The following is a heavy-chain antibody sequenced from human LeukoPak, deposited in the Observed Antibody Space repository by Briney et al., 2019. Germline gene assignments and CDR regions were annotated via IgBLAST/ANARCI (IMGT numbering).Heavy chain of an antibody. CDR2: INHSGST. CDR3: ARDRYIFAGPDAYYYMDV. D-gene: IGHD5-18*01. Sequence: SETLSLTCAVYGGSFSGYYWTWIRQPPGKGLEWIGEINHSGSTYYNPSLKSRVTISVDTSKNQFSLKLSSVTAADTAVYYCARDRYIFAGPDAYYYMDVWGKGTTVTISS. J-gene: IGHJ6*03. CDR1: GGSFSGYY. V-gene: IGHV4-34*01.